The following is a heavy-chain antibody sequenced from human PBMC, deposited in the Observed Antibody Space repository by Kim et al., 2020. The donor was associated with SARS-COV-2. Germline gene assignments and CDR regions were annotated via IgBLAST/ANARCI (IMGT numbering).Heavy chain of an antibody. J-gene: IGHJ4*02. Sequence: GGSLRLSCAASGFTFRSNWKHWVRQAPGKGPVWVSRINSDGSTTTYADSVKGRFTISRDNAKNTLYLQMHSLRVEDTAVYHCAAVTGTVNWGQGTLVIVS. V-gene: IGHV3-74*01. CDR1: GFTFRSNW. CDR2: INSDGSTT. CDR3: AAVTGTVN. D-gene: IGHD6-19*01.